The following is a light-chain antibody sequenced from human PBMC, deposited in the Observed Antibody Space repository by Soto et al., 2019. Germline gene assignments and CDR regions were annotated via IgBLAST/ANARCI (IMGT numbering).Light chain of an antibody. CDR1: QSISSW. Sequence: DLQMTQSPSTLSASVGDRVTITCRASQSISSWLAWYQQKPGKAPKLLIYGASSLDSGVQSRFRGSGSGTEFPLTISSLQPDDFATYYCQHYDGYSALTFGGGTKVEIK. CDR2: GAS. V-gene: IGKV1-5*03. CDR3: QHYDGYSALT. J-gene: IGKJ4*01.